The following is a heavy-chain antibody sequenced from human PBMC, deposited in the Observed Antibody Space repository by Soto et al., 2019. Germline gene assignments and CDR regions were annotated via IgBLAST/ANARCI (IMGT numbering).Heavy chain of an antibody. V-gene: IGHV3-30*18. J-gene: IGHJ4*02. CDR3: AKALGELSPESFDY. Sequence: QVQLVESGGGVVQPGRSLRLSCAASGFTFSSYAMHWVRQAPGKGLEWVAIMSYDGNNQYYADSVKGRFTISRDNFKNTLHXQXXSXRAEDTAVYYCAKALGELSPESFDYWGQGILVTVSS. CDR1: GFTFSSYA. D-gene: IGHD3-16*02. CDR2: MSYDGNNQ.